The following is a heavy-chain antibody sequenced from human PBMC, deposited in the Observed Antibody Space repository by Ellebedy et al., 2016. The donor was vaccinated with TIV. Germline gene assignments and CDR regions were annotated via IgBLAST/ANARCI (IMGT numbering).Heavy chain of an antibody. J-gene: IGHJ4*02. D-gene: IGHD3-3*01. CDR3: ARGSTIFGVVFHDY. CDR1: GFAFSSYN. CDR2: ISSSSSAI. Sequence: GESLKISCEASGFAFSSYNMNWVRQAPGKGLEWVSYISSSSSAIYYADSVEGRFNISRDNAKNSLYLQMNSLRDEDTAVYYCARGSTIFGVVFHDYWGQGTLVTVSS. V-gene: IGHV3-48*02.